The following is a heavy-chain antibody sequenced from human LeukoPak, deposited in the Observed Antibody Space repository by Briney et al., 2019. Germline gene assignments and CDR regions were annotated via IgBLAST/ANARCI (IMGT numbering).Heavy chain of an antibody. CDR3: ARLLQGYYYDYFDY. V-gene: IGHV5-51*01. CDR2: IYPGDSDI. Sequence: GESLKISCKGSGYRFTIYWIGSVRQMPGKGLEWMGIIYPGDSDIRYSPSFQGQLTISADKSISTAYLQWSSLKASDTAMYYCARLLQGYYYDYFDYWGQGTLVTVSS. J-gene: IGHJ4*02. D-gene: IGHD3-22*01. CDR1: GYRFTIYW.